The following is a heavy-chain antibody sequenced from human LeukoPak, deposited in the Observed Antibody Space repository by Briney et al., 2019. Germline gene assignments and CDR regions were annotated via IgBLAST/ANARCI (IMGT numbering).Heavy chain of an antibody. V-gene: IGHV4-39*01. CDR1: GGSISSSSYY. D-gene: IGHD4-11*01. Sequence: SETLSLTCTVSGGSISSSSYYWGWVRQPPGKGLEWIGSIYYSGSTYYNPSLKSRVTISVDTSKNQFSLKLSSVTAADTAVYYCARHQYYSNFDYWGQGTLVTVSS. CDR3: ARHQYYSNFDY. J-gene: IGHJ4*02. CDR2: IYYSGST.